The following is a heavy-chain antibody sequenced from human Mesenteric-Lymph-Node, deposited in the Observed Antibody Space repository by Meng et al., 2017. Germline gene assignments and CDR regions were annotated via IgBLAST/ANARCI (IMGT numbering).Heavy chain of an antibody. CDR1: GYSISSGYY. CDR2: IYHSGST. J-gene: IGHJ4*02. Sequence: SETLSLTCDVSGYSISSGYYWGWIRQPPGKGLEWIGSIYHSGSTYYNLSLKSRVTISVDTSKNQFSLKLSSVTAADTAVYYCARGYCSSFSCHYFDYWGQGTLVTVSS. CDR3: ARGYCSSFSCHYFDY. V-gene: IGHV4-38-2*01. D-gene: IGHD2-2*01.